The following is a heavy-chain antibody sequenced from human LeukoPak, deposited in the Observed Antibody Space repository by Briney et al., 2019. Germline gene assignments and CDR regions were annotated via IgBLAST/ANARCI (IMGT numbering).Heavy chain of an antibody. D-gene: IGHD1-26*01. J-gene: IGHJ4*02. CDR2: IYYSGST. V-gene: IGHV4-59*08. CDR1: GGSISSYY. CDR3: ARLSLLGGATQYYFDY. Sequence: KPSETLSLTCTVSGGSISSYYWSWIRQPPGKGLEWIGYIYYSGSTNYNPSLKSRVTISVDTSKNQFSLKLSSVTAADTAVYYCARLSLLGGATQYYFDYWGQGTLVTVSS.